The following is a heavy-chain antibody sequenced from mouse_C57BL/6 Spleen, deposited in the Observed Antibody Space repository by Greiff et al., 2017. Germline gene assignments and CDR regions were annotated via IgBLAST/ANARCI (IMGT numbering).Heavy chain of an antibody. CDR3: ARVGHDHDGGFAY. V-gene: IGHV1-64*01. CDR2: IHPNSGST. CDR1: GYTFTIYW. Sequence: QVQLQQPGAELVKPGASVKLSCKASGYTFTIYWMHWVKQRPGQGLEWIGMIHPNSGSTNYNEKFKSKATLTVDKSSSTAYMQLSSLTSEDSAVYYCARVGHDHDGGFAYWGQGTLVTVSA. D-gene: IGHD1-1*02. J-gene: IGHJ3*01.